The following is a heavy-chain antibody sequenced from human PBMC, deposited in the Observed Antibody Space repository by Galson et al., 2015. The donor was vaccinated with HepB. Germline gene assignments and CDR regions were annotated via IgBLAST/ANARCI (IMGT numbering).Heavy chain of an antibody. CDR1: GDSVSSNSAA. CDR3: ARDLAMVGGSYGDRDHYFGMDV. CDR2: TYYRSKWYN. V-gene: IGHV6-1*01. D-gene: IGHD1-26*01. Sequence: SETLSLTCVISGDSVSSNSAAWNWIRQSPSRGLEWLGRTYYRSKWYNDYAVSVISRITINPDTSKNQYSLQLNSVTPEDTAVYYCARDLAMVGGSYGDRDHYFGMDVWGQGTTVTVSS. J-gene: IGHJ6*02.